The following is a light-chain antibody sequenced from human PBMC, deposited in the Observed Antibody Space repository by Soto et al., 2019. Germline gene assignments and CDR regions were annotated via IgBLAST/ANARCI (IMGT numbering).Light chain of an antibody. Sequence: HSLLTQPPSLSGPPSQRVTSSGTSSGANIGAGYDVHWYQQLPGTAPKLLIYGNINRPSGVPDRFSGSKSGTSVSLAITGLQAEDEADYYCQSYDSSLSGWVFGGGTQLT. CDR1: GANIGAGYD. J-gene: IGLJ3*02. CDR2: GNI. V-gene: IGLV1-40*01. CDR3: QSYDSSLSGWV.